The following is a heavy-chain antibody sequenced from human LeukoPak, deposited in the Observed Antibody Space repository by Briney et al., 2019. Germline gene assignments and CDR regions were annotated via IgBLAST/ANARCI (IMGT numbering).Heavy chain of an antibody. CDR2: ISYDGSNK. Sequence: SCKASGYTSTDYYIHWVRQAPGKGLEWVAVISYDGSNKYYADSVKGRFTISRDNSKNTLYLQMNSLRAEDTAVYYCARAGSGWYSFGYWGQGTLVTVSS. CDR1: GYTSTDYY. D-gene: IGHD6-19*01. V-gene: IGHV3-30-3*01. CDR3: ARAGSGWYSFGY. J-gene: IGHJ4*02.